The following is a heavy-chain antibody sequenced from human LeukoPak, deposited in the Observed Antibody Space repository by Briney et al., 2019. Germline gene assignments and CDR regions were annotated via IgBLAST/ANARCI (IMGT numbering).Heavy chain of an antibody. Sequence: SETLSLTCAVSGYSISSGYYWGWIRQPPGKGLEWIGEINHSGSTNYNPSLKSRVTISVDTSKNQFSLKLSSVTAADTAVYYCARVWYYHSSGYWSTIDYWGQGTLVTVSS. J-gene: IGHJ4*02. CDR2: INHSGST. V-gene: IGHV4-38-2*01. CDR1: GYSISSGYY. D-gene: IGHD3-22*01. CDR3: ARVWYYHSSGYWSTIDY.